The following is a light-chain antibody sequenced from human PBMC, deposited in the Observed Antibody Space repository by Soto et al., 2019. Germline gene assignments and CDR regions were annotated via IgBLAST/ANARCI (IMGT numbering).Light chain of an antibody. CDR1: SSDVGSYNL. CDR2: EGS. V-gene: IGLV2-23*01. CDR3: CSYSGSSFYV. Sequence: QSALTQPASVSGSPGQSITISCTGTSSDVGSYNLVSWYQQHPGKAPKLMIDEGSKRPSGVSNRFSGSKSGNTASLTISWLQAEDEAYYYCCSYSGSSFYVFGTVPNLTVL. J-gene: IGLJ1*01.